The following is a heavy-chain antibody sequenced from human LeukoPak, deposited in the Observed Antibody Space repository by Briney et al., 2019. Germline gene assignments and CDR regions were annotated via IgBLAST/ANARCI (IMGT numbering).Heavy chain of an antibody. J-gene: IGHJ4*02. Sequence: QPGRSLRLSCAASGFTFSSYDMHWVRQAPGKGLEWVALIWYDGSNRYYADSVKGRFTISRDNSKNTLYLQMNSLRAEDTAVYYCASCHKPYDSSGYLDYWGQGTVVTSSS. CDR3: ASCHKPYDSSGYLDY. CDR1: GFTFSSYD. D-gene: IGHD3-22*01. CDR2: IWYDGSNR. V-gene: IGHV3-33*01.